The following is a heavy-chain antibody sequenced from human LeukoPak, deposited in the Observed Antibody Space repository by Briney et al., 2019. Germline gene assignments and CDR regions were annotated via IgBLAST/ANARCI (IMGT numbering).Heavy chain of an antibody. D-gene: IGHD5-12*01. J-gene: IGHJ6*03. Sequence: SVKVSCKASGGTFSSYAISWVRQAPGQGLEWMGGIIPIFGTANYAQKFQGRVTMTADESTSTAYMELSSLRSEDTAIYYCAGRKYSGDDYGGYYYYYYMDVWGKGTTVTVSS. CDR3: AGRKYSGDDYGGYYYYYYMDV. V-gene: IGHV1-69*13. CDR1: GGTFSSYA. CDR2: IIPIFGTA.